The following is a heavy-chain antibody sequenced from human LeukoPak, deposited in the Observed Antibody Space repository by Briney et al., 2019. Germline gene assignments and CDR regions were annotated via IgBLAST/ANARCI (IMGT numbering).Heavy chain of an antibody. Sequence: ASVRVSCKASGYTFTGYYMHWVRQAPGQGLEWMGWINPNSGGTNYAQKVQGRVTMTRDTSISTAYMELSRLRSDDTAVYYCAREVVGGFITGMKGYFDYWGQGTLVSVSS. V-gene: IGHV1-2*02. D-gene: IGHD1-20*01. J-gene: IGHJ4*02. CDR3: AREVVGGFITGMKGYFDY. CDR1: GYTFTGYY. CDR2: INPNSGGT.